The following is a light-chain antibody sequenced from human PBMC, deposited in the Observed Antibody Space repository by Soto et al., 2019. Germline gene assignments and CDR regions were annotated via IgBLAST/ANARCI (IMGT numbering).Light chain of an antibody. V-gene: IGKV3-15*01. CDR2: GAS. CDR3: QQYNNWPPLP. CDR1: QSVSSN. J-gene: IGKJ3*01. Sequence: EIVMTQSPATLSVSPGERATLSCRASQSVSSNLAWYQQKPGQAPRRLIYGASTRATGIPARFSGSGSGTEFTLTISSLQSEDFAVCYCQQYNNWPPLPFGPGTKVDIK.